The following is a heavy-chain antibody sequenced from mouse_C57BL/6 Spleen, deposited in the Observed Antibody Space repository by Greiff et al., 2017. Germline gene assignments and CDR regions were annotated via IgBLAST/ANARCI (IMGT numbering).Heavy chain of an antibody. V-gene: IGHV1-50*01. J-gene: IGHJ2*01. D-gene: IGHD1-1*01. CDR1: GYTFTSYW. CDR2: LDPSDSYT. CDR3: SRRASFITTVLSTDY. Sequence: VQLQQPGAELVKPGASVKLSCKASGYTFTSYWMQWVKQRPGQGLEWIGDLDPSDSYTNYNQKFKGKATLTVDTSSSTAYMQLSILTSVDSAVYYCSRRASFITTVLSTDYWGQGTTLTVSS.